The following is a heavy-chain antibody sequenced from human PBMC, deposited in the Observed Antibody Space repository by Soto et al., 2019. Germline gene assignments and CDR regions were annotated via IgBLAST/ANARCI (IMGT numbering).Heavy chain of an antibody. D-gene: IGHD3-22*01. CDR3: ARGYYYDSSGYLTFDY. CDR1: GFTFSSYG. J-gene: IGHJ4*02. V-gene: IGHV3-33*01. CDR2: IWYDGSNK. Sequence: GGSLRLSXAASGFTFSSYGMHWVRQAPGKGLEWVAVIWYDGSNKYYADSVKGRFTISRDNSKNTLYLQMNSLRAEDTAVYYCARGYYYDSSGYLTFDYWGQGTLVTVSS.